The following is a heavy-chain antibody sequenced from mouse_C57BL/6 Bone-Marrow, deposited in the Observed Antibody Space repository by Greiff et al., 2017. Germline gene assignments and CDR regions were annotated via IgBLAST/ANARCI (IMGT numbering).Heavy chain of an antibody. J-gene: IGHJ3*01. D-gene: IGHD2-4*01. Sequence: EVQLVESGGGLVQPGGSLKLSCAASGFTFSDYYMYWVRQTPEKRLEWVAYISNGGGSPYYPDTVKGRFTISRDKAKNTLYLQMSRLKSEDTAMYYCARHEGLRAWFADWGQGTLVTVSA. V-gene: IGHV5-12*01. CDR1: GFTFSDYY. CDR3: ARHEGLRAWFAD. CDR2: ISNGGGSP.